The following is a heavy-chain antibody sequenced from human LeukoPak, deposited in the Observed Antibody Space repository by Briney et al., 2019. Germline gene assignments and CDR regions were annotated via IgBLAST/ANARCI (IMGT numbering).Heavy chain of an antibody. D-gene: IGHD6-13*01. CDR2: IIPILGIA. J-gene: IGHJ4*02. V-gene: IGHV1-69*04. Sequence: ASVKVSCKASGGTFSSYAISWVRQAPGQGLEWMGRIIPILGIANYAQKFQGRVTITADKSTSTAYMELSSLRSEDTAVYYCGRSYSSSWYGTVDYWGQGTPVTVSS. CDR1: GGTFSSYA. CDR3: GRSYSSSWYGTVDY.